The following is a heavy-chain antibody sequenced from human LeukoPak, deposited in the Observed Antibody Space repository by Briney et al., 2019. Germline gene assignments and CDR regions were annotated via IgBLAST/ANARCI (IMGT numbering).Heavy chain of an antibody. CDR3: AKSTSGGGAPPHSYYY. D-gene: IGHD3-16*01. V-gene: IGHV3-30*18. CDR2: ISYDGSNK. Sequence: GGSLRLSCAAPGFTFSSYGMHWVRQAPGKGLEWVAVISYDGSNKYYADSVKGRFTISRDNSKNTLYLQMNSLRAEDTAVYYCAKSTSGGGAPPHSYYYWGQGTLVTVSS. CDR1: GFTFSSYG. J-gene: IGHJ4*02.